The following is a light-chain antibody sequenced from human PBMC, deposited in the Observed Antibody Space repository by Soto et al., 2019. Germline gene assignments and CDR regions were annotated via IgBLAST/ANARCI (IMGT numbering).Light chain of an antibody. CDR3: CSYAGSSTLYV. J-gene: IGLJ1*01. CDR1: SSDVGSYNL. V-gene: IGLV2-23*02. Sequence: ALTQPASVSGSPGQSITISCTGTSSDVGSYNLVSWYQQHPGKAHKLMIYEVSKRPSGVSNRFSGSKSGNTASLTISGLQAEDEADYYCCSYAGSSTLYVFGTGTKVTVL. CDR2: EVS.